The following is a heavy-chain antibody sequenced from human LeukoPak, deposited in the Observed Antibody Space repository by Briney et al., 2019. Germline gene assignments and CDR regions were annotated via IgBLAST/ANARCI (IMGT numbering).Heavy chain of an antibody. V-gene: IGHV4-39*01. D-gene: IGHD4-11*01. J-gene: IGHJ4*02. CDR3: ARRTVTTWGVDY. CDR1: GFTFSDYY. Sequence: PGGSLRLSCAASGFTFSDYYMSWIRQPPGKGLEWIGSIYYSGSTYYNPSLKSRVTISVDTSKNQFSLKLSSVTAADTAVYYCARRTVTTWGVDYWGQGTLVTVSS. CDR2: IYYSGST.